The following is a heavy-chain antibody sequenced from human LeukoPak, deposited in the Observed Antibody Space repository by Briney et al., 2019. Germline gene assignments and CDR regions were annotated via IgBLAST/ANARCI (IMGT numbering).Heavy chain of an antibody. CDR2: ISGSGGST. V-gene: IGHV3-23*01. D-gene: IGHD3-9*01. J-gene: IGHJ4*02. CDR1: GFTFSSYA. Sequence: PGGSLRLSCAASGFTFSSYAMSWVRQAPGKGLEWVSAISGSGGSTYYADSVKGRFTISRDNSKNTLYLQMNSLRAEDTAVYYCANDAITRYDILTGYFDYWGQGTLVTVSS. CDR3: ANDAITRYDILTGYFDY.